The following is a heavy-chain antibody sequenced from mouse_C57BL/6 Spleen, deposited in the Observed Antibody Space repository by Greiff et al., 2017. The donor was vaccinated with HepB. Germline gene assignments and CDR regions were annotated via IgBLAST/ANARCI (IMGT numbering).Heavy chain of an antibody. Sequence: VQLQQSGAELVKPGASVKLSCTASGFNIKDYYMHWVKQRTEQGLAWIGRIDPEDGETKYAPNFQGKATITAAPPSTTAYLQLSSLASEDTAACYGVIATDYAMDYWGHGASVTVSS. J-gene: IGHJ4*01. V-gene: IGHV14-2*01. CDR2: IDPEDGET. D-gene: IGHD1-1*01. CDR3: VIATDYAMDY. CDR1: GFNIKDYY.